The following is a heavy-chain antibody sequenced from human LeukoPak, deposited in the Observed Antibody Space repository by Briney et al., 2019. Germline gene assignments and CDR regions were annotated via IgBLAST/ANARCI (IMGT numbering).Heavy chain of an antibody. J-gene: IGHJ6*03. CDR1: GGSISSYS. V-gene: IGHV4-4*07. D-gene: IGHD1-7*01. Sequence: PSETLSLTCTVSGGSISSYSWSWIRQPAGKGLECIGHISPSGSTNYNPSLTSRVTMSVDTSKNQFSLKLSSVTAADTAVYYCARQELYYYYMDVGGKGTTVTVSS. CDR3: ARQELYYYYMDV. CDR2: ISPSGST.